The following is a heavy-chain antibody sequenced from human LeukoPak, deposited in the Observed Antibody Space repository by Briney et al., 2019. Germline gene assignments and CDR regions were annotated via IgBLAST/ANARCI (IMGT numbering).Heavy chain of an antibody. CDR2: ISSSSSYI. V-gene: IGHV3-21*01. J-gene: IGHJ4*02. CDR3: ARDSDAPGPFDY. Sequence: PGGSLRLSCAASGFTFSSYSMNWVRQAPGKGLEWVSSISSSSSYIYYADSVKGRFTISRDNAKNSLYLQMNSLRAEDTAVYYCARDSDAPGPFDYWGQGTLVTVSS. CDR1: GFTFSSYS.